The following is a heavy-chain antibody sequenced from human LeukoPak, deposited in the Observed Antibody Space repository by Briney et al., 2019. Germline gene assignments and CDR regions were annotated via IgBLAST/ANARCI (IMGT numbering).Heavy chain of an antibody. CDR2: IWYDGSKQ. D-gene: IGHD6-13*01. CDR3: ARRGTSSSWAHFDY. Sequence: PGGSPRLSCAASGFSFSSYGFHWVRQAPGKGLEWVALIWYDGSKQHYVDSVKGRFTISRDNAKNSLYLQMSSLGAEDTAVYYCARRGTSSSWAHFDYWGQGTLVTVSS. CDR1: GFSFSSYG. J-gene: IGHJ4*02. V-gene: IGHV3-33*01.